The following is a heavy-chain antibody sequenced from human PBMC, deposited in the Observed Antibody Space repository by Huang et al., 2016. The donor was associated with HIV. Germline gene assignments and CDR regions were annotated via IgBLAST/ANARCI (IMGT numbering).Heavy chain of an antibody. D-gene: IGHD3-3*01. CDR3: AKGSERSLTGPKYQYYFDY. J-gene: IGHJ4*02. CDR2: ISGSGSST. Sequence: EVQLLESGGGLVQPGGSLRLSWAASIFTFSTSAMSWGRQAPGKGLEWFSGISGSGSSTYYADSVKGRFTISRDNSRNTLYLQMKSLRVEDTAIYYCAKGSERSLTGPKYQYYFDYWGQGTLVTVSS. CDR1: IFTFSTSA. V-gene: IGHV3-23*01.